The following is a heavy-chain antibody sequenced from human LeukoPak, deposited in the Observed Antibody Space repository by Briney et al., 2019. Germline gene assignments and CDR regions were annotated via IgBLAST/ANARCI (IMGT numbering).Heavy chain of an antibody. CDR3: ARLSGAVAAPFDY. CDR1: GYTFTSYA. D-gene: IGHD6-19*01. CDR2: IIPILGIA. J-gene: IGHJ4*02. V-gene: IGHV1-69*04. Sequence: ASVKVSCKASGYTFTSYAISWVRQAPGQGLEWMGRIIPILGIANYAQKFQGRVTITADKSTSTAYMELSSLRSEDTAVYYCARLSGAVAAPFDYWGQGTLVTVSS.